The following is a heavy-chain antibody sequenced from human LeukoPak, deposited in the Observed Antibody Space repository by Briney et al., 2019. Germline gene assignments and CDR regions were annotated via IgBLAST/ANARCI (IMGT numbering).Heavy chain of an antibody. CDR1: GFTFSSYW. Sequence: PGGSLRLSCAASGFTFSSYWMHWVRQAPGKGLVWVSRINSDGSSTSYADSVKGRFTISRDNAKNTLYLQMNCLSAEDTAVYYCVRDDDMSSGWYELDYWGQGTLVTVSS. CDR2: INSDGSST. CDR3: VRDDDMSSGWYELDY. D-gene: IGHD6-19*01. J-gene: IGHJ4*02. V-gene: IGHV3-74*01.